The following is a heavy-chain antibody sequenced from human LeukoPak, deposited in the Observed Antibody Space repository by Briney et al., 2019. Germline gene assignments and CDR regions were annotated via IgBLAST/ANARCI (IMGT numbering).Heavy chain of an antibody. CDR1: GDSIRSGGYY. J-gene: IGHJ3*02. Sequence: PSQTLSLSCTVSGDSIRSGGYYWSWIRPRTGQGLEWVGYIYYSGSTNYNPSLKRRVTISEDTSKNQFSLKISSLTAEATAVDYCARGLERITIFGVVSGVFDIWGQGGMVTVSS. V-gene: IGHV4-61*08. CDR3: ARGLERITIFGVVSGVFDI. CDR2: IYYSGST. D-gene: IGHD3-3*01.